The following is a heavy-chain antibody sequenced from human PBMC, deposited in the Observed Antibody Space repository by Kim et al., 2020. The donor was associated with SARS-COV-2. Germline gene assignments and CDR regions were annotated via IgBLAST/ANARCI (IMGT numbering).Heavy chain of an antibody. D-gene: IGHD3-22*01. CDR3: TSQQRITMIVVVIFPDY. V-gene: IGHV3-15*01. J-gene: IGHJ4*02. Sequence: GGSLRLSCAASGFTFSNAWMSWVRQAPGKGLEWVGRIKSKTGGGTTDYAAPVKCRFTISRDDSKNTLYLQMNSLKTEDTAVYYCTSQQRITMIVVVIFPDYWGQGTLVTGSS. CDR2: IKSKTGGGTT. CDR1: GFTFSNAW.